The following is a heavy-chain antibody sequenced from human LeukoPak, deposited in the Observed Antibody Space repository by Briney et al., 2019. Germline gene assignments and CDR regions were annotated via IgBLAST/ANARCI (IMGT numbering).Heavy chain of an antibody. D-gene: IGHD2-8*01. CDR3: TTPNEGNWFDP. V-gene: IGHV3-73*01. CDR2: IRDKGYGHAT. Sequence: GGSLRLSCAASGFTFSDSAVHWVRQASGKGLEWVGRIRDKGYGHATAYAASVKGRFTLSRDDSKNTAYLQMNSLKTEDTALYYCTTPNEGNWFDPWGQGTLVTVSS. CDR1: GFTFSDSA. J-gene: IGHJ5*02.